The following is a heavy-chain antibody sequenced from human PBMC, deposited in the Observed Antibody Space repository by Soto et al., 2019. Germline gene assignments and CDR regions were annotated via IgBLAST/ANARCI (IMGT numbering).Heavy chain of an antibody. Sequence: PPQPLSLTVAMSGDSVYINSASWNWIRPSPSRGLAWLGRTYYRSKWYNDYAVSVKSRITINPDTSKNQFSLQLNSVTPEDTAVYYCARDFWSGYYTGSYYYGMDVWGQGPTGTVS. CDR1: GDSVYINSAS. J-gene: IGHJ6*02. D-gene: IGHD3-3*01. CDR3: ARDFWSGYYTGSYYYGMDV. CDR2: TYYRSKWYN. V-gene: IGHV6-1*01.